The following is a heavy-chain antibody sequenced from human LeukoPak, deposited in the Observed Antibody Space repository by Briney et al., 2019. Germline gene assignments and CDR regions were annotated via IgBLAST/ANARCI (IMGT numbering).Heavy chain of an antibody. CDR1: GGSFSGYY. CDR2: INHSGST. Sequence: SETLSLTCAVYGGSFSGYYWSWIRQPPGKGLEWIGEINHSGSTNYNPSLKSRVTISVDRSKNQLSLKLSSVTAADTAVYYCARTIFGVVNAAFDIWGQGTMVTVSS. CDR3: ARTIFGVVNAAFDI. J-gene: IGHJ3*02. D-gene: IGHD3-3*01. V-gene: IGHV4-34*01.